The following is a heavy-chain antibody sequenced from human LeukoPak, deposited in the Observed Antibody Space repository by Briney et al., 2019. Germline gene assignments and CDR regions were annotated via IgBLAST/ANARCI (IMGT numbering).Heavy chain of an antibody. CDR1: GCTFSSYW. CDR3: ARVGFYRDSSGYYYNWFDP. CDR2: INSDGNST. J-gene: IGHJ5*02. V-gene: IGHV3-74*01. D-gene: IGHD3-22*01. Sequence: GGSLRLSCAASGCTFSSYWMHWVRQAPGKGLVWVSRINSDGNSTNYADSVKGRFTISRDNAKNTLYLQMNSLRAEDTAVYYCARVGFYRDSSGYYYNWFDPWGQGTLVTVSS.